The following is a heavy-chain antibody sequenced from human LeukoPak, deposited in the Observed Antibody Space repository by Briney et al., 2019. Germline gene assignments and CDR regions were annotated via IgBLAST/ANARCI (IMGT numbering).Heavy chain of an antibody. J-gene: IGHJ4*02. CDR1: GFSFSNYG. Sequence: GGSLRLSCAASGFSFSNYGMHWVRQAPGKGLEWVAFIRKDESNKYYTDSVKGRFTISRDNSKDTLSLQLNSLRAEDTAIYYCAKCGAHGNERSEILGHWGQGNLVTVSS. CDR2: IRKDESNK. D-gene: IGHD1-1*01. CDR3: AKCGAHGNERSEILGH. V-gene: IGHV3-30*02.